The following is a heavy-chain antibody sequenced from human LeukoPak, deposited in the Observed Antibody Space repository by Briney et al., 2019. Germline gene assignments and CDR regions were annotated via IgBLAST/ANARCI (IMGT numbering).Heavy chain of an antibody. V-gene: IGHV3-21*01. CDR1: GFTFSNYN. D-gene: IGHD6-19*01. CDR3: ARDVSYSSDFNY. J-gene: IGHJ4*02. Sequence: GGSLRLSCAASGFTFSNYNMNWVRQAPGKAMEWVSSITSSGTYIFYADSMKGRFTISRDNAKNSLYLQMNSLRAEDTAVYYCARDVSYSSDFNYWGQGTLVTVSS. CDR2: ITSSGTYI.